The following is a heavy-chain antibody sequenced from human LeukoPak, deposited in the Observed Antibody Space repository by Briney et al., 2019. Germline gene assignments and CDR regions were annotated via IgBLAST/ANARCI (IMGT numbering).Heavy chain of an antibody. D-gene: IGHD3-3*01. J-gene: IGHJ4*02. CDR1: GFTFSSYW. V-gene: IGHV3-74*01. CDR2: INSDGSST. CDR3: AKANDFWSGVFDY. Sequence: PGGSLRLSCAASGFTFSSYWMHWVRQAPGKGLVWVSLINSDGSSTIYADSVKGRFTISRDNAKNTLYLQMNSLRAEDTAVYYCAKANDFWSGVFDYWGQGTLVTVSS.